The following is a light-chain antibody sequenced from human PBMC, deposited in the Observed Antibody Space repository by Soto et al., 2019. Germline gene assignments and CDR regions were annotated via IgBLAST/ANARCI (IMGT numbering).Light chain of an antibody. CDR2: DVT. J-gene: IGLJ1*01. CDR3: SSHSNITPYV. CDR1: SRDVGAYNY. Sequence: QSALTQPASVSGSPGQSITISCTGTSRDVGAYNYVSWYQQHPGKAPKLMVYDVTNRPSGVSDRFSGSKSDNTASLTISGLQAEDEADYFCSSHSNITPYVFGTGTKVTVL. V-gene: IGLV2-14*01.